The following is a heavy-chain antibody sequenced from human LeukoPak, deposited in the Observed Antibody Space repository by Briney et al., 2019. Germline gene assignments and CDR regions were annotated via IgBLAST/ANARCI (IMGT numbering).Heavy chain of an antibody. Sequence: ASVKVSCKASGYTFSGYYIHWVRQAPGQGHEWMGWINPNSGDTHYAQKFQGRVTMTRDTSSSTAYMDLNSLISDDTAVYYCARVQYQLLFEGNWFDPWGQGTLVTVSS. J-gene: IGHJ5*02. V-gene: IGHV1-2*02. CDR3: ARVQYQLLFEGNWFDP. CDR1: GYTFSGYY. D-gene: IGHD2-2*01. CDR2: INPNSGDT.